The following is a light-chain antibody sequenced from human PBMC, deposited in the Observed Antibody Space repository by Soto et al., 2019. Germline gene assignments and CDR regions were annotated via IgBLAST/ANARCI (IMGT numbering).Light chain of an antibody. CDR3: CSYTSSSPYV. J-gene: IGLJ1*01. CDR2: DVS. Sequence: SALTQPASVSGSPGQSITISCTGTSSDFGGYNYVSWYQQHPGKAPKLMIYDVSNRPSGGSNRFSGSKSGNTASLTISGLQAEDEADYYSCSYTSSSPYVFGTGTKLTVL. CDR1: SSDFGGYNY. V-gene: IGLV2-14*01.